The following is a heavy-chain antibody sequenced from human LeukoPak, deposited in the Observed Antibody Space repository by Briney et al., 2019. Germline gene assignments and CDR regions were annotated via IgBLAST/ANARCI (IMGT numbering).Heavy chain of an antibody. CDR2: IYYSGGT. J-gene: IGHJ6*03. Sequence: PSETLSLTCTVSGGSLSSSDYYWGWIRQPPGKGLEWIGSIYYSGGTYYNPSLKSRVTISVATSKNQFSLKLSSVTAADTAVYYCARDGGWFGPMDVWGKGTTVTVSS. CDR3: ARDGGWFGPMDV. V-gene: IGHV4-39*07. D-gene: IGHD3-10*01. CDR1: GGSLSSSDYY.